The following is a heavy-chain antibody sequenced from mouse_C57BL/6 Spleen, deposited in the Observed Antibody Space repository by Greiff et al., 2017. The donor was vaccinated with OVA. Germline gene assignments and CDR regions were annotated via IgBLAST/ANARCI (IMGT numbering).Heavy chain of an antibody. CDR1: GYTFTDYE. D-gene: IGHD1-1*01. CDR3: TRRWIYYGSSLYYFDY. CDR2: IDPETGGT. Sequence: QVQLQQSGAELVRPGASVTLSCKASGYTFTDYEMHWVKQTPVHGLEWIGAIDPETGGTAYNQKFKGKAILTAEKSSSTAYMELRSLTSEDSAVYYCTRRWIYYGSSLYYFDYWGQGTTLTVSS. J-gene: IGHJ2*01. V-gene: IGHV1-15*01.